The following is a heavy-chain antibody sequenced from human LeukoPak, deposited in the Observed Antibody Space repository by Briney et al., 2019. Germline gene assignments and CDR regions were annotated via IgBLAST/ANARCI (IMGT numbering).Heavy chain of an antibody. J-gene: IGHJ4*02. Sequence: EASVKVSCKASGYTFTGDYMHWVRQAPGQGLEWMGWINPNSGGTNYAQKFQGRVTMTRDTSISTAYMELSRLRSDDTAVYYCARVVGATYLDYWGQGTLVTVSS. CDR2: INPNSGGT. V-gene: IGHV1-2*02. CDR1: GYTFTGDY. CDR3: ARVVGATYLDY. D-gene: IGHD1-26*01.